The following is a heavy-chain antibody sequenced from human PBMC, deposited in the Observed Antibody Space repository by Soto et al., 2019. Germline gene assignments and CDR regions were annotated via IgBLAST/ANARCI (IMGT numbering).Heavy chain of an antibody. CDR1: GGSISSYY. CDR3: ARHKGGYSNFNFGY. J-gene: IGHJ4*02. V-gene: IGHV4-59*08. CDR2: IYYSGST. D-gene: IGHD3-22*01. Sequence: SETLSLTCTVSGGSISSYYWSWIRQPPGKGLEWIGYIYYSGSTNYNPSLKSRVTISVDTSKNQFSLKLSSVTAAVTAVYYCARHKGGYSNFNFGYWGQGTLVTVSS.